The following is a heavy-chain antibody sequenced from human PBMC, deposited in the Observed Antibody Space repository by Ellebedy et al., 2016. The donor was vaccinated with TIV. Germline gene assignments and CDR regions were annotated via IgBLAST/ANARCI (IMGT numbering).Heavy chain of an antibody. V-gene: IGHV4-34*01. CDR1: GAPSGNYF. J-gene: IGHJ4*02. CDR3: ARGFPAAWELAGA. CDR2: VTHTGGT. Sequence: SETLSLXXAVSGAPSGNYFWSWIRQPPGTGLEWIGEVTHTGGTNYNPSLESRVTMSLDTSENQFSLKLNSVNVADTAVYYCARGFPAAWELAGAWGQGTLVTVSS. D-gene: IGHD6-19*01.